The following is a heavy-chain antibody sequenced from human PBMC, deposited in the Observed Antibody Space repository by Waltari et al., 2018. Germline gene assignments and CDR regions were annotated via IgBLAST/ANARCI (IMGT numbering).Heavy chain of an antibody. J-gene: IGHJ6*02. CDR2: IYHSGTT. CDR1: NFYLSDGYY. D-gene: IGHD3-3*01. CDR3: ARDQRFLESLYPYYYALDA. V-gene: IGHV4-38-2*02. Sequence: QVQLQESGPGLVKPSETLSLTCAVSNFYLSDGYYWGWTRQSPGKGLEWIGSIYHSGTTHYNPSLESRVTISVDRSRNQFSLKVTSVSAADTAVYFCARDQRFLESLYPYYYALDAWGRGITVTVSS.